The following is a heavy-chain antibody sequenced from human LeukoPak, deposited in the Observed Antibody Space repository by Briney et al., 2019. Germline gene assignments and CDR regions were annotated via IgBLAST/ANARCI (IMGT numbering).Heavy chain of an antibody. V-gene: IGHV3-30*04. D-gene: IGHD5-18*01. CDR2: ISYDGSNE. J-gene: IGHJ4*02. CDR3: AIRPRGYSYGRLDY. Sequence: PGGSLRLSCAASGFTFSSYAMHWVRQAPGKGLEWVAVISYDGSNEYYADSVKGRFTISRDNSKNTLYLQINSLRAEDTAVYYCAIRPRGYSYGRLDYWGQGTLVTVSS. CDR1: GFTFSSYA.